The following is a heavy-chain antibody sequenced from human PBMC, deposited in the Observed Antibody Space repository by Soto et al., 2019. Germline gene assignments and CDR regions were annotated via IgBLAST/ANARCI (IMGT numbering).Heavy chain of an antibody. Sequence: SVKVSCKASGGTFSSYAISWVRQAPGQGLEWMGGIIPIFGTANYAQKFQGRVTITADESASTAYTELSSTRYEDTAVNYVASLRTTVTDYGMDVWGQGTTVTVSS. V-gene: IGHV1-69*13. J-gene: IGHJ6*02. CDR1: GGTFSSYA. CDR2: IIPIFGTA. D-gene: IGHD4-4*01. CDR3: ASLRTTVTDYGMDV.